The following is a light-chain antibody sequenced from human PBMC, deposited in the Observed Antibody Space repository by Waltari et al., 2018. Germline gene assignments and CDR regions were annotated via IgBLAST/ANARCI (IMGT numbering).Light chain of an antibody. J-gene: IGLJ3*02. CDR2: NTD. V-gene: IGLV8-61*01. CDR1: SGSVSTNHY. CDR3: VLYMGSVV. Sequence: QTVVTQEPSFSVSPGGTVTLTCGLTSGSVSTNHYASGYRQTPGQAPRTLIHNTDTRSSGVPDRFSGSILGNKAALTITGAQADDESDYYCVLYMGSVVFGGGTKLTVL.